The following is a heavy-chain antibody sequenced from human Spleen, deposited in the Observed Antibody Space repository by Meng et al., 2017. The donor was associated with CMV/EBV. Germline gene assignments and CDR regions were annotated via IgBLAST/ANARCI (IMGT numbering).Heavy chain of an antibody. D-gene: IGHD1-1*01. CDR3: ARDPGTGGWSYYGLDV. J-gene: IGHJ6*02. V-gene: IGHV4-39*07. CDR2: IYYSGDT. Sequence: GSLRLSCTVSGGSINSGSYYWGWIRQPPGKGLEWIGCIYYSGDTYYNPSFKSRATISIDTSKDQFSLRLRSVTAADTAVYYCARDPGTGGWSYYGLDVWGQGTTVTVSS. CDR1: GGSINSGSYY.